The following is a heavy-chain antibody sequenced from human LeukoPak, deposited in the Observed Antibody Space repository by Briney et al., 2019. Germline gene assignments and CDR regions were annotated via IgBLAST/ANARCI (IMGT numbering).Heavy chain of an antibody. CDR1: GGSITIYY. J-gene: IGHJ4*02. V-gene: IGHV4-4*07. Sequence: PSETLSLTCTVSGGSITIYYWSWIRQPAGKGLEWIGRIYTSGSTNYNPSLKSRVTISVDTSKNQFSLKLSSVTAADTAVYYCASTSYGGYNGGDYWGQGTLVTVSS. D-gene: IGHD5-12*01. CDR3: ASTSYGGYNGGDY. CDR2: IYTSGST.